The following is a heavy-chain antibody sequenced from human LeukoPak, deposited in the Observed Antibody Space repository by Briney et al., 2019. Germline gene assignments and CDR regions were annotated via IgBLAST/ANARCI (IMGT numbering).Heavy chain of an antibody. CDR3: ARGWGGRLMVYAPKRTWFDY. CDR2: IYYSGST. D-gene: IGHD2-8*01. J-gene: IGHJ4*02. V-gene: IGHV4-39*07. Sequence: SETLSLTCTVSGGSISSSSYYWGWIRQPPGKGLEWIGSIYYSGSTYYNPSLKSRVTISVDTSKNQFSLKLSSVTAADTAVYYCARGWGGRLMVYAPKRTWFDYWGQGTLVTVSS. CDR1: GGSISSSSYY.